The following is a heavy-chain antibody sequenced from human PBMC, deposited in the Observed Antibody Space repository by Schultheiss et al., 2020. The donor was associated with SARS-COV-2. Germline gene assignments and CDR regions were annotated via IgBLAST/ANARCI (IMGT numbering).Heavy chain of an antibody. J-gene: IGHJ6*02. V-gene: IGHV4-4*07. CDR3: ARDNIVVVETGGMDV. CDR2: IYYSGST. CDR1: GGSISSYY. Sequence: SETLSLTCTVSGGSISSYYWSWIRQPAGKGLEWIGRIYYSGSTNYNPSLKSRVTMSVDTSKTQFSLKLSSVTAADTAVYYCARDNIVVVETGGMDVWGQGTTVTVSS. D-gene: IGHD2-2*01.